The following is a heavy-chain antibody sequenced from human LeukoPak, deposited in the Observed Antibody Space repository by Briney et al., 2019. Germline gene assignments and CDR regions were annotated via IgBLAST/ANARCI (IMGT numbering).Heavy chain of an antibody. D-gene: IGHD4-23*01. CDR2: ISSSGSTI. CDR3: TREQDREASATVVGDY. V-gene: IGHV3-11*04. Sequence: GGSLRLSCAASGFTFSDYYMSWIRQAPGKGLEWVSYISSSGSTIYYADSVKGRFTISRDNAKKSLYLQMNSLRAEDTAVYYCTREQDREASATVVGDYWGQGTLVTVSS. CDR1: GFTFSDYY. J-gene: IGHJ4*02.